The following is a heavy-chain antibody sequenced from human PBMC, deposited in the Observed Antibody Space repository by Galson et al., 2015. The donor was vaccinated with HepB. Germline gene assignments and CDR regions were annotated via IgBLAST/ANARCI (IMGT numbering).Heavy chain of an antibody. D-gene: IGHD6-13*01. V-gene: IGHV3-73*01. Sequence: SLRLSCAASGFTFSGSAIHWVRQAPGKGPEWIGHIRSKATNFAALYVPSLKGRFTISGDDSKNLAYLHMRSLKTDDTAVYYCVRSGDFSGYSSRWGQGTLVTVSS. CDR1: GFTFSGSA. J-gene: IGHJ4*02. CDR3: VRSGDFSGYSSR. CDR2: IRSKATNFAA.